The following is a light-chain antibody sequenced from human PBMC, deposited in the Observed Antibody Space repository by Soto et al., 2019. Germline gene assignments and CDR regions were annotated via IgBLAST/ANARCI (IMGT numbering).Light chain of an antibody. CDR3: VLSFSGNYVV. J-gene: IGLJ3*02. Sequence: QAVVTQEPSPTVSPGGTVTLTCGSNSGVVSGGHYPCWFQQKPGQPPMTLIYEATLNHPWTHARFSGSLLGGKAALTLSVAQPEDEAEYYCVLSFSGNYVVFGGGTKLTVL. CDR2: EAT. CDR1: SGVVSGGHY. V-gene: IGLV7-46*01.